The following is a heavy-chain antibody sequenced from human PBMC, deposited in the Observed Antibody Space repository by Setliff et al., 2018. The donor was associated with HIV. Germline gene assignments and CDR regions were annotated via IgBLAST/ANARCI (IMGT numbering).Heavy chain of an antibody. CDR3: ARESPDGLDY. J-gene: IGHJ4*02. CDR2: IHSNGNT. D-gene: IGHD2-8*01. Sequence: SETLSLTCTVSGGSISSRSYYWSWLRQPAGKGLEWIGRIHSNGNTDYNPSLKSRVTISEDTSKNQFSLKVNSVTAADTAMYFCARESPDGLDYWGQGTLVTVSS. V-gene: IGHV4-61*02. CDR1: GGSISSRSYY.